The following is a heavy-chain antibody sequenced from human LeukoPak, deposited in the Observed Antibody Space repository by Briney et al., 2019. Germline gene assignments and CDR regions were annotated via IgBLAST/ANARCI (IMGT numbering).Heavy chain of an antibody. V-gene: IGHV3-11*01. CDR2: ISFSGSTI. CDR3: AKIGRSYDFWTGYYEEEVDYMDV. D-gene: IGHD3-3*01. J-gene: IGHJ6*03. CDR1: GFTFSDYY. Sequence: PGGSLRLSCAASGFTFSDYYMSWIRQAPGKGLEWVSYISFSGSTIYYADSVKGRFTISRDNSKNTLYLQMNSLRAEDTAVYYCAKIGRSYDFWTGYYEEEVDYMDVWGKGTTVTVSS.